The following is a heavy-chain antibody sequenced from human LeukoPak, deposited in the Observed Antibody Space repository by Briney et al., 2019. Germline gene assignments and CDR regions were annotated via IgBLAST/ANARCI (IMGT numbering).Heavy chain of an antibody. CDR3: ARTCGNACYSLDAFDI. CDR1: GFSFSDAW. D-gene: IGHD2-21*02. J-gene: IGHJ3*02. CDR2: IRSKADGGTP. Sequence: PGGSLRLSCAASGFSFSDAWMNWVRQAPGKGLEWVGHIRSKADGGTPDYIAPVKGRFTISRDDSKDTLYLQMNSLRTEDTGVYYCARTCGNACYSLDAFDIWGQGTMVTVSS. V-gene: IGHV3-15*07.